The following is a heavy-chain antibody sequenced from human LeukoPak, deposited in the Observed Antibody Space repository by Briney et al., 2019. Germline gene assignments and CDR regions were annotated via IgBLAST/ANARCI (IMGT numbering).Heavy chain of an antibody. V-gene: IGHV1-2*02. CDR1: GYTFTAYY. D-gene: IGHD1-26*01. CDR2: INPNSGDT. Sequence: ASVKVSCKASGYTFTAYYLHWVRQTPGQRLEWMGWINPNSGDTNNAQKFQGRVTLTRDTSILTAYMDLSRLTSDDTAVYFCAKDRGGLAAGAVNPWGQGTLVTVSS. J-gene: IGHJ5*02. CDR3: AKDRGGLAAGAVNP.